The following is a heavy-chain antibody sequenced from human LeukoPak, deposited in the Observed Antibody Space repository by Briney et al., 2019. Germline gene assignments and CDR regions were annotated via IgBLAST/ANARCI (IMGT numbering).Heavy chain of an antibody. V-gene: IGHV3-53*01. CDR1: GLTVSHNY. J-gene: IGHJ5*02. D-gene: IGHD4-17*01. CDR3: IVFGDSNH. CDR2: IHTSGNT. Sequence: GGSLRLSCAASGLTVSHNYVSWVRQAPGKGLEWVSAIHTSGNTCYADSVKGRFTISRDTSKNTLYLQINSLRVEDTAVYYCIVFGDSNHWGQGTLVTVSS.